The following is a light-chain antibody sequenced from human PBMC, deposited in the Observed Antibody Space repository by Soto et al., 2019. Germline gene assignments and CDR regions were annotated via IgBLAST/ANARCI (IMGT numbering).Light chain of an antibody. V-gene: IGLV1-40*01. CDR1: SSNIGAGYD. CDR3: QSYDSSLSGSV. Sequence: QSVLTQPPSVSGAPGQRVTISCTGSSSNIGAGYDVHWYQQLPGTAPKLLIDGNINRPSGVPDRFSGSKSGTSASLAITGLQDEDEADYYCQSYDSSLSGSVFGGGTKLTVL. CDR2: GNI. J-gene: IGLJ2*01.